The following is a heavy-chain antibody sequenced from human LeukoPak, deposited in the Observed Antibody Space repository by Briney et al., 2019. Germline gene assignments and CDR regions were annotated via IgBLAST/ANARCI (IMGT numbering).Heavy chain of an antibody. V-gene: IGHV1-2*02. D-gene: IGHD2-2*01. Sequence: ASVKVSCKSSGYTFTGYYMHWVRQAPGQGLEWMGWINPNSGGTNYAQKFQGRVTMTRDTSISTAYMELSRLRSDDTAVYYCATHPEVVLGYCSSTSCSHWGQGTLVTVSS. CDR2: INPNSGGT. CDR1: GYTFTGYY. J-gene: IGHJ4*02. CDR3: ATHPEVVLGYCSSTSCSH.